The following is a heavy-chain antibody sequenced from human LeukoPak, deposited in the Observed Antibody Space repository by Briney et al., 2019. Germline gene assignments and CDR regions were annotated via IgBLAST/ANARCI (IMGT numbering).Heavy chain of an antibody. Sequence: GGSLRLSCAASGFDFSTHAMTWVRQAPGKGLEWVSAISISGTKTYYADSVKGRFTISRDNSKNTLYLQMYSLRAEDTAVYYCANEIRPNDYWGQGTLVTVSS. CDR1: GFDFSTHA. D-gene: IGHD4-17*01. V-gene: IGHV3-23*01. CDR3: ANEIRPNDY. CDR2: ISISGTKT. J-gene: IGHJ4*02.